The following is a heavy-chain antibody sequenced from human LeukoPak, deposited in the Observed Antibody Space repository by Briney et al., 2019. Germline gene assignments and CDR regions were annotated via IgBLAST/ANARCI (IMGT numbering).Heavy chain of an antibody. CDR3: ATKALTTSDFQH. D-gene: IGHD2/OR15-2a*01. V-gene: IGHV1-24*01. CDR1: GYTLTELS. CDR2: FDPEDGET. J-gene: IGHJ1*01. Sequence: ASVKVSCKVSGYTLTELSMHWVRQAPGKGPEWMGGFDPEDGETIYAQKFQGRVTMTEDTSTDTAYMELSSLRSEDTAVYYCATKALTTSDFQHWGQGTLVTVSS.